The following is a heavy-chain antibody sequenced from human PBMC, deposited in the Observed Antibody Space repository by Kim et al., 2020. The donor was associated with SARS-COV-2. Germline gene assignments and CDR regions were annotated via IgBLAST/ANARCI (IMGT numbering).Heavy chain of an antibody. J-gene: IGHJ4*02. CDR1: GGSFSGYY. CDR2: INHSGST. Sequence: SETLSLTCAVYGGSFSGYYWSWIRQPPGKGLEWIGEINHSGSTNYNPSLKSRVTISVDTSKNQFSLKLSSVTAADTAVYYCAKTRGRGYSYGAIDYWGQG. CDR3: AKTRGRGYSYGAIDY. D-gene: IGHD5-18*01. V-gene: IGHV4-34*01.